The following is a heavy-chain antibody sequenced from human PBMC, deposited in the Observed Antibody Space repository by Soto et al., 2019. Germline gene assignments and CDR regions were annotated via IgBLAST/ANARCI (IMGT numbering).Heavy chain of an antibody. CDR2: TYYRSKWYN. CDR3: AREDGSRYSCKCYLQQ. V-gene: IGHV6-1*01. J-gene: IGHJ1*01. D-gene: IGHD3-22*01. Sequence: SQTLSLTCAISAHSVSSNSAAWNWITQSPSRGLEWLGRTYYRSKWYNDYAVSLKSRTTINPDTSKNQFSLQLNSVTPEDTAVYSCAREDGSRYSCKCYLQQLDQGTLVAVST. CDR1: AHSVSSNSAA.